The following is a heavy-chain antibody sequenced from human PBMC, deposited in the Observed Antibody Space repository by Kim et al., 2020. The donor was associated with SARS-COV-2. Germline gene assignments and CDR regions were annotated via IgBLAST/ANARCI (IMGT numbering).Heavy chain of an antibody. J-gene: IGHJ6*02. CDR3: ARLDSSGLYYYYGMDV. CDR1: GFTFSDYY. D-gene: IGHD3-22*01. V-gene: IGHV3-11*01. Sequence: GGSLRLSCAASGFTFSDYYMSWIRQAPGKGLEWVSYISSSGSTIYYADSVKGRFTISRDNAKNSLYLQMNSLRAEDTAVYYCARLDSSGLYYYYGMDVWGQGTTVTVSS. CDR2: ISSSGSTI.